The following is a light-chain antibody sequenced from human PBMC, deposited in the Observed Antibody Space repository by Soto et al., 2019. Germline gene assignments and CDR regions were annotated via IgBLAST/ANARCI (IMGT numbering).Light chain of an antibody. Sequence: EIVLTQSPGTLFLSPGERDTLSCRASQSVSSSSLAWYQQKPGQAPRLLIYGASSRATGIPDRFSGSGSGTDFTLTISRLEPEDFAVYFCQHFGSSPGYTFGQGTKLQIK. V-gene: IGKV3-20*01. CDR3: QHFGSSPGYT. CDR2: GAS. J-gene: IGKJ2*01. CDR1: QSVSSSS.